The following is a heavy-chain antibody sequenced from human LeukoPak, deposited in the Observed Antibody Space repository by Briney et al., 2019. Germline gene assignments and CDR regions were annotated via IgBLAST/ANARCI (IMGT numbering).Heavy chain of an antibody. CDR2: IIPIFGTA. Sequence: SVKVSCKASGGTFSSYAISWVRQAPGQGLEWMGGIIPIFGTANYAQKFQGRVTITADESTSTAYVELSSLRSEDTAVYYCARDKGVLRYFDWFQNWFDPWGQGTLVTVSS. D-gene: IGHD3-9*01. J-gene: IGHJ5*02. V-gene: IGHV1-69*13. CDR3: ARDKGVLRYFDWFQNWFDP. CDR1: GGTFSSYA.